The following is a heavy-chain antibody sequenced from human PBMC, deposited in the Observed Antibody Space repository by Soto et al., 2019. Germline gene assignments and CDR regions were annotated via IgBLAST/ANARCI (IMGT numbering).Heavy chain of an antibody. V-gene: IGHV1-58*01. J-gene: IGHJ4*02. CDR3: AATIPRRTMGLHDY. CDR1: GLPFTSSA. Sequence: SVMVSCKASGLPFTSSAVQWVGQALGQRREWIGWIVVGSGNTNYAQKFQERVTITRDMSTSTAYMELSSLRSEDTAVYYCAATIPRRTMGLHDYWGQGTLVTVSS. D-gene: IGHD3-3*01. CDR2: IVVGSGNT.